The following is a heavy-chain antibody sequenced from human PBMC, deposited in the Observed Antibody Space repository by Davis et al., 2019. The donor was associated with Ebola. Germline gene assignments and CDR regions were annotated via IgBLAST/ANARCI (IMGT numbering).Heavy chain of an antibody. J-gene: IGHJ6*02. CDR1: GFTFSSYG. CDR2: IRYDGSNK. CDR3: AKALPVTNYYYYGMDV. Sequence: GGSLRLSCAASGFTFSSYGMHWVRQAPGKGLEWVAFIRYDGSNKYYADSVKGRFTISRDNSKNTLYLQMNSLRAEDTAVYYCAKALPVTNYYYYGMDVWGQGTTVTVSS. V-gene: IGHV3-30*02. D-gene: IGHD1-14*01.